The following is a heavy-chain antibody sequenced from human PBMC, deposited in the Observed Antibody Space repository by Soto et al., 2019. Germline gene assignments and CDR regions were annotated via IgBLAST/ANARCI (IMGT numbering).Heavy chain of an antibody. J-gene: IGHJ6*02. V-gene: IGHV1-8*02. CDR2: MNPINGAT. CDR3: GRGPSPRAPAGGTPYYYAMEV. D-gene: IGHD6-13*01. CDR1: GYDFTAYD. Sequence: ASVKVSCKASGYDFTAYDINWVRQASGQGLEWMGWMNPINGATGSARRFQGRVSMTRNTATGTAYMELTSLRLDDTAVYYCGRGPSPRAPAGGTPYYYAMEVWGQGTKVTVSS.